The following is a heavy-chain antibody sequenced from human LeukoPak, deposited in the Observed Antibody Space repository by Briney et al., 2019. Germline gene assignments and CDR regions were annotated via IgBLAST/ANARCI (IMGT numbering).Heavy chain of an antibody. CDR3: ARDRLVGAALYFDY. CDR1: GFAVSTSY. Sequence: PGGSLRLSCAASGFAVSTSYMSWVRQAPGKGLEWVSVIYSGGSTFYADSVKGRFTVSRDNSKNTLYLQMNSLRAEDTAVYHCARDRLVGAALYFDYWGHGTLVTVSS. V-gene: IGHV3-53*01. D-gene: IGHD1-26*01. CDR2: IYSGGST. J-gene: IGHJ4*01.